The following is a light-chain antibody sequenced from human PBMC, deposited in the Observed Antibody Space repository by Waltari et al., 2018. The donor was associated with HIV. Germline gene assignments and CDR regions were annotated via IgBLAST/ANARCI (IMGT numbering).Light chain of an antibody. CDR3: CSYAIGGTFV. CDR1: TSDVGGYNL. Sequence: QSALTHPASVSGSPGQSHTLSCTGTTSDVGGYNLVPWYQQHPGKAPKLIIYEDNKRPPGITNRFSGFKSGNTASLTITGLQAEDEADYHCCSYAIGGTFVFGGGTKVTVL. J-gene: IGLJ2*01. CDR2: EDN. V-gene: IGLV2-23*02.